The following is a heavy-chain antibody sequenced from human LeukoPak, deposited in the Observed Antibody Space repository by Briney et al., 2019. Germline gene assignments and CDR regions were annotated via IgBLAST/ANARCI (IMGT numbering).Heavy chain of an antibody. CDR3: AKGNWAYYYDSSGYYYVLPFDY. CDR1: GFTFSSYA. CDR2: ISGSGGST. V-gene: IGHV3-23*01. Sequence: GGSLRLSCAASGFTFSSYAMSWVRQAPGKGLEWVSAISGSGGSTYYADSVKGRFTISRDNSKNALYLQMNSLRAEDTAVYYCAKGNWAYYYDSSGYYYVLPFDYWGQGTLVTVSS. J-gene: IGHJ4*02. D-gene: IGHD3-22*01.